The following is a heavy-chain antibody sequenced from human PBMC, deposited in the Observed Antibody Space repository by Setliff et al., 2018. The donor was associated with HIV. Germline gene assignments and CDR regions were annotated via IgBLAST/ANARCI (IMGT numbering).Heavy chain of an antibody. D-gene: IGHD6-19*01. V-gene: IGHV4-39*07. CDR1: GGSISSSSYY. CDR2: IYYGGGT. CDR3: ARDSSGWTRRNWFDP. J-gene: IGHJ5*02. Sequence: KSSETLSLTCSVSGGSISSSSYYWGWIRQPPGKGLEWIGSIYYGGGTFYNPSLKSRVTISLYTSKNQFSLQLSSVTAADTAVYYCARDSSGWTRRNWFDPWGQGTLVTVSS.